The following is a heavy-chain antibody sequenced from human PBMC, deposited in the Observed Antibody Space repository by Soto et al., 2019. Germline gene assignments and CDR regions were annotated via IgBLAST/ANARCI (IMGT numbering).Heavy chain of an antibody. V-gene: IGHV1-69*12. CDR3: SRLSRGGYYFDD. CDR2: IIPIFGTA. CDR1: GGTFSSYA. J-gene: IGHJ4*02. D-gene: IGHD3-10*01. Sequence: QVQLVQSGAEVKKPGSSVKVSCKASGGTFSSYAISWVRQAPGQGLEWMGGIIPIFGTANYAQKFQGRVTLTADEAPSTADLELSSLRTEDTAVYYLSRLSRGGYYFDDWGQGTLDT.